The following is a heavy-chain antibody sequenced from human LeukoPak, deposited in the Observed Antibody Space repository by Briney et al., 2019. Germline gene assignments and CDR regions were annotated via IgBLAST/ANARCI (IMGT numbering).Heavy chain of an antibody. Sequence: LAGPPLRLSCAASGFTFRSYAMSWVRPAPGKGLEWVSANSGSGGSTYYADSVNGRFTISRDNSKNTLYLQMNGLRAEDTAVYYCAKDPAVGGATGYFDYWGQGTLVTVSS. J-gene: IGHJ4*02. D-gene: IGHD1-26*01. CDR3: AKDPAVGGATGYFDY. V-gene: IGHV3-23*01. CDR1: GFTFRSYA. CDR2: NSGSGGST.